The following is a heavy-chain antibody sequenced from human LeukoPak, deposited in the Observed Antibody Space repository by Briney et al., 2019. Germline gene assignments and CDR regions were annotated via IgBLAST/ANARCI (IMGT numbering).Heavy chain of an antibody. CDR2: IYYSGST. V-gene: IGHV4-61*01. CDR1: GYSISSGYY. Sequence: SETLSLTCTVSGYSISSGYYWGWIRQPPGKGLEWIGYIYYSGSTNYNPSLKSRVTISVDTSKNQFSLKLSSVTAADTAVYYCARGGSGSYGNWFDPWGQGTLVTVSS. CDR3: ARGGSGSYGNWFDP. J-gene: IGHJ5*02. D-gene: IGHD1-26*01.